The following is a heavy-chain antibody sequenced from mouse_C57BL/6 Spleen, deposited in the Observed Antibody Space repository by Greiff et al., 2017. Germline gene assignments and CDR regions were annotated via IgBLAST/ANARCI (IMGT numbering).Heavy chain of an antibody. Sequence: QVQLQQSGAELVKPGASVKLSCKASGYTFTEYTIHWVKQRSGQGLEWIGWFYPGSGSIKYNEKFKDKATLTADKSSGTVYMELSRLTSEDSAVYFCARHEEGVYCGNYVGGYFDVWGTGTTVTVSS. J-gene: IGHJ1*03. CDR2: FYPGSGSI. CDR1: GYTFTEYT. D-gene: IGHD2-1*01. CDR3: ARHEEGVYCGNYVGGYFDV. V-gene: IGHV1-62-2*01.